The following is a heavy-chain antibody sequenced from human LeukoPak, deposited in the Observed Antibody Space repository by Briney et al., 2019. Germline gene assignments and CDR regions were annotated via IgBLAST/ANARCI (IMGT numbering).Heavy chain of an antibody. V-gene: IGHV3-23*01. CDR3: AKDQQWLVRGSLGY. CDR2: ISGSGGST. Sequence: PGGSLRLSCAASGFTFSSYAMSWVRQAPGKGLEWVSAISGSGGSTYYADSVKGRFTISRNNSKNALYLQMNSLRAEDTAVYYCAKDQQWLVRGSLGYWGQGTLVTVSS. J-gene: IGHJ4*02. CDR1: GFTFSSYA. D-gene: IGHD6-19*01.